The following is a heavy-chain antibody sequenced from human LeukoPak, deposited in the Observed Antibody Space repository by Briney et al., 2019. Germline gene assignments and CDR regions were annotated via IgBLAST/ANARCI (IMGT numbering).Heavy chain of an antibody. CDR2: MNPNSGNT. J-gene: IGHJ3*01. CDR3: AKVDPPIAVGAPGDAFDL. CDR1: GYTFTSYD. D-gene: IGHD6-19*01. V-gene: IGHV1-8*01. Sequence: ASVKVSCKASGYTFTSYDINWVRQATGQGLEWMGWMNPNSGNTGYAQKFQGRVTMTRNTSISTAYMELSSLRSEDTALYYCAKVDPPIAVGAPGDAFDLWGQGTMVSVSS.